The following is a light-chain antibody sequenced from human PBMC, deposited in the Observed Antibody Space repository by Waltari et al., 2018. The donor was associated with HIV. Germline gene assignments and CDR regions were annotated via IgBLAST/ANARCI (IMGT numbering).Light chain of an antibody. Sequence: QSALTQPASVSGSPGQSMTISCTGTSSDFGSYNLVSWYQQHPGKAPKLMIYEVSKRPSGVSNRFSGSKSGNTASRTISGLQAEDEADYYCCSYAGTSTVVFGGGTKLTVL. CDR3: CSYAGTSTVV. CDR1: SSDFGSYNL. CDR2: EVS. J-gene: IGLJ2*01. V-gene: IGLV2-23*02.